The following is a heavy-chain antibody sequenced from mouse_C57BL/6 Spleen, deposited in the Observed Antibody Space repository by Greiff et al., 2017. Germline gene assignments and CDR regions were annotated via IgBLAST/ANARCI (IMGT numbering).Heavy chain of an antibody. CDR3: ARDYLAPPAY. CDR1: GYAFRSYW. J-gene: IGHJ3*01. Sequence: VQLQQSGAELVKPGASVKISCKASGYAFRSYWRNWVKQRPGKGLEGIGQIYPGDGDTNYNGKFKGKATLTADKSSSTSYMQLSSLTSEDSAVYFCARDYLAPPAYWGQGTLVTVSA. CDR2: IYPGDGDT. V-gene: IGHV1-80*01. D-gene: IGHD1-1*01.